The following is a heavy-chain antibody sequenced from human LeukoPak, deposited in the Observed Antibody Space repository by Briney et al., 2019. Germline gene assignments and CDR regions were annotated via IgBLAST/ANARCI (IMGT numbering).Heavy chain of an antibody. CDR1: GFTLSTYW. D-gene: IGHD3-10*01. Sequence: PGGSLRLSCAASGFTLSTYWMHWVRQSPGKGLVWVSRINIDGTTTNYADSVKGRFTLSRDNAENTLYLEMNSLRAEDTAVYYCAKDIHYFQSDYWGQGTLVTVSS. V-gene: IGHV3-74*01. CDR2: INIDGTTT. CDR3: AKDIHYFQSDY. J-gene: IGHJ4*02.